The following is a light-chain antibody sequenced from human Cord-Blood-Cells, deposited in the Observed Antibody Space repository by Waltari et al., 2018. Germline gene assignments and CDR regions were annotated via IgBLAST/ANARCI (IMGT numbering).Light chain of an antibody. V-gene: IGLV2-8*01. CDR1: SSDVGGYNY. J-gene: IGLJ3*02. CDR3: SSYAGSNNLV. Sequence: QYALTQPPPASGSPGQSVIVSRTGTSSDVGGYNYVPWYQQHPGKAPKLMIYEVSNRPSGVPDRFSGSKSGNTASLTVSGLQAEDEADYYCSSYAGSNNLVFGGGTKLTVL. CDR2: EVS.